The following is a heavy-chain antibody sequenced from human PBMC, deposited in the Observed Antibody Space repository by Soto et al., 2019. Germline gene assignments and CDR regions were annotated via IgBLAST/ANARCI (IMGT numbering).Heavy chain of an antibody. V-gene: IGHV1-69*01. CDR1: GGTFSSYA. CDR2: IIPIFGTA. CDR3: ARGACSSTSCYFDY. Sequence: QVQLVQSGAEVKKPGSSVKVSCKASGGTFSSYAISWVRQAPGQGLEWMGGIIPIFGTANYAQKFQGRVTITADESTSTDYMELSSLRSEDTAVYYCARGACSSTSCYFDYWGQGALVTVSS. D-gene: IGHD2-2*01. J-gene: IGHJ4*02.